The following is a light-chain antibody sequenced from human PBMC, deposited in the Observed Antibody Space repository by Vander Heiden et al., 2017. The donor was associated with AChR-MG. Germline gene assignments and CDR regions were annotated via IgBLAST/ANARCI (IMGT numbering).Light chain of an antibody. V-gene: IGKV4-1*01. CDR1: QGVLYCFNNKNY. Sequence: DIEMTQSPDSLAASLGERATINCKSSQGVLYCFNNKNYLAWNQPKPGKPPKHAIDWSSTRDAVVPDLFSGSGSGTYFILTISRLQAEYVAYYYCQEYYFPLPFGGGTKVEIK. J-gene: IGKJ4*02. CDR3: QEYYFPLP. CDR2: WSS.